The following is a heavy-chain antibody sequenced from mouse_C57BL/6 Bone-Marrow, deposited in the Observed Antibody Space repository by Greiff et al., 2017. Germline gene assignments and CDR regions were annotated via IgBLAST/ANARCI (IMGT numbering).Heavy chain of an antibody. V-gene: IGHV1-64*01. D-gene: IGHD2-1*01. J-gene: IGHJ4*01. CDR2: IHPNSGST. CDR3: ARYYYGNYYSYYAMDY. CDR1: GYTFTSYW. Sequence: QVQLQQPGAELVKPGASVKLSCKASGYTFTSYWMHLVKQRPGQGLEWIGMIHPNSGSTNYNEKFKSKATLTVDKSSSTAYMQLSSLTSEDSAVYYCARYYYGNYYSYYAMDYWGQGTSVTVSA.